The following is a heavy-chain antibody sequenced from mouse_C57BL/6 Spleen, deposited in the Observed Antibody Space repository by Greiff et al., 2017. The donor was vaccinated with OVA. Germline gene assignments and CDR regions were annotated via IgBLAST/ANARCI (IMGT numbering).Heavy chain of an antibody. CDR3: TTGNDYVEGAIDY. CDR2: IDPEDGDT. J-gene: IGHJ4*01. CDR1: GFNIKDYY. V-gene: IGHV14-1*01. Sequence: EVQLQQSGAELVRPGASVKLSCTASGFNIKDYYMNWVKQRPEQGLEWMGRIDPEDGDTEYAPKFQGKATMTADTSSNTAYLQLSGLTSEDTAVYYSTTGNDYVEGAIDYWGQGTSVTGSS. D-gene: IGHD2-4*01.